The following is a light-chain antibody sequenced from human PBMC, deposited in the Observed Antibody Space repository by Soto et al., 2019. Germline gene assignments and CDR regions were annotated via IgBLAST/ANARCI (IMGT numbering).Light chain of an antibody. J-gene: IGLJ2*01. V-gene: IGLV3-21*04. CDR1: NIGSKS. CDR3: QVSDSSSDHVV. CDR2: YDS. Sequence: SYELTQPPSVSVAPGKTARITCGVNNIGSKSVHWYQQKPGQAPVLVIYYDSDRPSGIPERFSGSNSGNTATLTISRVEARDEADYHCQVSDSSSDHVVFGGGTKLTVL.